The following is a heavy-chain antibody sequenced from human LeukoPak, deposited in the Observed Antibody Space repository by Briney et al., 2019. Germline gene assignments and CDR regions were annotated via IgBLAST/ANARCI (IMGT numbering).Heavy chain of an antibody. CDR2: INHSGST. J-gene: IGHJ2*01. Sequence: SETLSLTCTVSGGSISSYYWSWIRQPPEKGLEWIGEINHSGSTNYNPSLKSRVSISVDTSKNQFSLKLRSVTAADTAVYYCARRYGTTHHRYFDLWGRGTLVTVSS. CDR3: ARRYGTTHHRYFDL. V-gene: IGHV4-34*01. D-gene: IGHD4-11*01. CDR1: GGSISSYY.